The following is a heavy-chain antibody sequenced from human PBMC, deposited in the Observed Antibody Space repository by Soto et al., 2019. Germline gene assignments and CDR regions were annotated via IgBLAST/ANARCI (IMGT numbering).Heavy chain of an antibody. V-gene: IGHV3-33*01. D-gene: IGHD1-26*01. Sequence: GGSLRLSCAASGFTFRTYGMHWVRQAPGKGLEWVAVIWADGSYKTYADSAKGRFTVSKDNSKNTLYLQMDSLRVEDTAVYFCATDAGSSPFEYWGLGTLVTVSS. J-gene: IGHJ4*02. CDR2: IWADGSYK. CDR1: GFTFRTYG. CDR3: ATDAGSSPFEY.